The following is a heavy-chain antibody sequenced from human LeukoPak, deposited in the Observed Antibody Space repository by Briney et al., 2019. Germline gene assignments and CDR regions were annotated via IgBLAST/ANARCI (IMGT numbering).Heavy chain of an antibody. Sequence: SETLSLTCTVSGGSISSSSYYWGWIRQPPGKGLECIGSIYYSGSTYYNPSLKSRVTISVDTSKNQFSLKLSSVTAADTAVYYCERHEIAAAAADYWGQGTLATVSS. J-gene: IGHJ4*02. CDR1: GGSISSSSYY. D-gene: IGHD6-13*01. V-gene: IGHV4-39*01. CDR2: IYYSGST. CDR3: ERHEIAAAAADY.